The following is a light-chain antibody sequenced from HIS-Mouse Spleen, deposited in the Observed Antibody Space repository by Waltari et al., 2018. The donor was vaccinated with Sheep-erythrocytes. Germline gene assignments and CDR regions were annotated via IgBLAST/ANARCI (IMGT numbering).Light chain of an antibody. V-gene: IGKV1-13*02. CDR3: QQFNSYPHGYT. CDR1: QGISSA. J-gene: IGKJ2*01. CDR2: DAS. Sequence: AIQLTQSPSSLSASVGDRVTITCRASQGISSALAWYQQKPGNAPKLLIYDASSLESGVPSRFSGSGSGTDFTLTISSLQPEDFATYYCQQFNSYPHGYTFGQGTKLEIK.